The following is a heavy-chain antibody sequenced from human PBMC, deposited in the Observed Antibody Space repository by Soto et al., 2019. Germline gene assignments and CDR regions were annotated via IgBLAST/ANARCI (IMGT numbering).Heavy chain of an antibody. CDR1: GGSISSGGWS. CDR3: ASGSRVRHY. Sequence: PSETLSLTCAVSGGSISSGGWSWRWIRQPPGKGLEWIGYIYHSGSTYYNPSLKSRVTISVDRSKNQFSLKLRSVTAADTDVYYCASGSRVRHYWGQGTLVTVSS. CDR2: IYHSGST. J-gene: IGHJ4*02. V-gene: IGHV4-30-2*01.